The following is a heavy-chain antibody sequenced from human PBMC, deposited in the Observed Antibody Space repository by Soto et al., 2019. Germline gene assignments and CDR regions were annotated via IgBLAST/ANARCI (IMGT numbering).Heavy chain of an antibody. J-gene: IGHJ4*02. V-gene: IGHV1-18*01. D-gene: IGHD1-26*01. CDR1: GYTFISSG. Sequence: ASVKVSCNTSGYTFISSGISWVRQAPGQGLEWMGLINPYDGKTHSAKKFQGRVTMTADTSTGTAYMEIMSLTSIDTAVYFCARDLSRSSGRDXWGQGTLVTVSX. CDR2: INPYDGKT. CDR3: ARDLSRSSGRDX.